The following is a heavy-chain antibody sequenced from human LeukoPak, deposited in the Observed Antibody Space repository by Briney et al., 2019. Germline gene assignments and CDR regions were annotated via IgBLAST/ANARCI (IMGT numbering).Heavy chain of an antibody. Sequence: ASVKVSCKVSGYTLTELSMHWVRQAPGKGLEWMGGFDPEDGETIYAQKFQGRVTMTEDTSTDTAYMELSSLRSEDTAVYHCATAWGWAPLDAFDIWGQGTMVTVSS. D-gene: IGHD1-26*01. CDR2: FDPEDGET. CDR1: GYTLTELS. V-gene: IGHV1-24*01. CDR3: ATAWGWAPLDAFDI. J-gene: IGHJ3*02.